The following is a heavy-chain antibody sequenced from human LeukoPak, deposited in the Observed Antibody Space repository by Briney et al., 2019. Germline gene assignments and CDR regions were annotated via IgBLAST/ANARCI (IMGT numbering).Heavy chain of an antibody. CDR2: ISYSGST. CDR1: GGSISSYY. CDR3: ARLRMYNDAFDI. Sequence: SETLSLTCTVSGGSISSYYWSWIRQPPGKGLEWIGYISYSGSTNYNPFLKSRVTISGDTSKNQFSLKLSSVTAADTAVYYCARLRMYNDAFDIWGQGTMVTVSS. V-gene: IGHV4-59*01. D-gene: IGHD1-1*01. J-gene: IGHJ3*02.